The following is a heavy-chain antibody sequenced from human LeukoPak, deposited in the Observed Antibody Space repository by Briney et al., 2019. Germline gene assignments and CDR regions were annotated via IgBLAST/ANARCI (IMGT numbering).Heavy chain of an antibody. CDR1: GFTFSSYG. J-gene: IGHJ5*02. CDR2: ISYDGSNK. CDR3: ARSRDGYNFDD. Sequence: GRPLRLSCAASGFTFSSYGMHWVRQAPGKGLEWVAVISYDGSNKYYADSVKGRFTISRDNSKNTLYLQMKSLRAEDTAVYFCARSRDGYNFDDWGQGTLVTVSS. V-gene: IGHV3-30*03. D-gene: IGHD5-24*01.